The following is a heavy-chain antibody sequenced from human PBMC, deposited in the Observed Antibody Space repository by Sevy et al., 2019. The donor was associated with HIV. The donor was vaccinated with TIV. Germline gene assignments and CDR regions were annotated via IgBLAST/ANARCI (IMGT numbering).Heavy chain of an antibody. D-gene: IGHD2-15*01. CDR2: IRSKAYGGTT. V-gene: IGHV3-49*03. CDR3: TRAYRSGGSCYGWFDP. J-gene: IGHJ5*02. CDR1: GFTFGDYA. Sequence: GGSLRLSCTASGFTFGDYAMSWFRQAPGKGLEWLGFIRSKAYGGTTEYAASVKGRFTISRDDSKSIAYLQMNSLKTEDTAVYCSTRAYRSGGSCYGWFDPWGQGTLVTVSS.